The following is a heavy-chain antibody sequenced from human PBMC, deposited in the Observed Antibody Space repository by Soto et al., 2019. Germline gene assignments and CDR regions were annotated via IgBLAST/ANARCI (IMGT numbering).Heavy chain of an antibody. Sequence: ASVKVSCKASGYTFTDYGISWVRQAPGQGLEWMGWISAKTGNTNYAQTVQGRVTLTTDTSASTAYMELRSLRSEDTAIYYCARDRLKYDSSGQGDYWGQGTLVTVSS. D-gene: IGHD3-22*01. V-gene: IGHV1-18*04. CDR2: ISAKTGNT. CDR3: ARDRLKYDSSGQGDY. J-gene: IGHJ4*02. CDR1: GYTFTDYG.